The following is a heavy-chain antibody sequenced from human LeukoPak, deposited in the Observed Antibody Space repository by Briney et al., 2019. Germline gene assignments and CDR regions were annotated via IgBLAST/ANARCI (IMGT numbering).Heavy chain of an antibody. CDR1: GGSISSYY. J-gene: IGHJ5*02. Sequence: PSETLSLTYTVSGGSISSYYWSWIRQPAGKGLEWIGRIYTSGSTNYNPSLKSRVTMSVDTSKNQFSLKLSSVTAADTAVYYCARDRYHAVTTVGWFDPWGQGTLVTVSS. CDR2: IYTSGST. D-gene: IGHD4-17*01. V-gene: IGHV4-4*07. CDR3: ARDRYHAVTTVGWFDP.